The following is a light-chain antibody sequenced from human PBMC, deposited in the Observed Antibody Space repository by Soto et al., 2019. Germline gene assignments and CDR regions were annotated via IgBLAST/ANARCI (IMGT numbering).Light chain of an antibody. CDR1: SSDVGGYHY. CDR3: SSSAGSYTLV. V-gene: IGLV2-11*01. Sequence: QSVLTQPRSVSGSPGQSVTLSCTGTSSDVGGYHYVSWYQHHPGKAPKIIIYDVNKPPSGVPHRFSGSKSGNTASLTSSGLPTEDEADYYCSSSAGSYTLVFGGGTKVTVL. CDR2: DVN. J-gene: IGLJ2*01.